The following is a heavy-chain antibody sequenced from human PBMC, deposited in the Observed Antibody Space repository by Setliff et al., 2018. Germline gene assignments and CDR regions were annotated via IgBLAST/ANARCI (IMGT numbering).Heavy chain of an antibody. CDR3: VREGVDRRSSTDYRYYMDV. Sequence: GASVKVSCKASGFVFTNYAITWVRQAPGQGLEWMGWISPIYGYTSYAQKFQDRVTITADTSTGTAYLELRSLTSDDTAVYYCVREGVDRRSSTDYRYYMDVWGKGTTVTVSS. CDR1: GFVFTNYA. J-gene: IGHJ6*03. CDR2: ISPIYGYT. V-gene: IGHV1-18*01. D-gene: IGHD6-6*01.